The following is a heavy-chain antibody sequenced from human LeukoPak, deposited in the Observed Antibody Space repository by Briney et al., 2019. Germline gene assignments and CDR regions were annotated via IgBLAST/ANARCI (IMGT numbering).Heavy chain of an antibody. D-gene: IGHD3-9*01. V-gene: IGHV5-51*01. CDR1: GYIFTSYW. Sequence: GESLKISCKGSGYIFTSYWIVWVLQMPGRELEWMGIIYPGDSDTRYSPPFQGEVTISADKSISTAYLQWSSLKASDTAMYYCATYTRYFDWLPRDDAFDIWGQGTMVTVSS. CDR3: ATYTRYFDWLPRDDAFDI. J-gene: IGHJ3*02. CDR2: IYPGDSDT.